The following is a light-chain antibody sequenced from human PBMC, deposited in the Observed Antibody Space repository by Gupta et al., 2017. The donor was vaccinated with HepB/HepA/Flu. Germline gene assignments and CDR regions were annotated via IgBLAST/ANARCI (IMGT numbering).Light chain of an antibody. J-gene: IGKJ4*01. CDR2: GSF. CDR1: QSISTN. CDR3: RQYNKWPLT. Sequence: EIVMTQSPATLSVSPGEGATLSCRASQSISTNLAWYQQKPGQAPRLLIYGSFTRATGIPARFSGSGSGTEFTLTISSLQSEDFAVYFCRQYNKWPLTFGGGTKVEIK. V-gene: IGKV3-15*01.